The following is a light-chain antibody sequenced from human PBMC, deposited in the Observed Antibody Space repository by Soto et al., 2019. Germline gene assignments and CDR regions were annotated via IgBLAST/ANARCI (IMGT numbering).Light chain of an antibody. Sequence: IQMTQSPSSLSASVGDRVTITCRASQRITTYLNWYQQKPGKAPKLLISTAGTLQGGVPSRIIGSGSGTDFTPTIAALRPEDFATYFCQQTYSTPYTFGLGTKLEIK. J-gene: IGKJ2*01. V-gene: IGKV1-39*01. CDR3: QQTYSTPYT. CDR2: TAG. CDR1: QRITTY.